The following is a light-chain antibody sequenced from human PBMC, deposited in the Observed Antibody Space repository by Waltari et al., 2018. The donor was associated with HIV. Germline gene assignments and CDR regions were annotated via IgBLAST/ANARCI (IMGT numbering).Light chain of an antibody. CDR3: HHIYTPMWT. CDR1: RSISSW. Sequence: DIQMTQSPSTLSASVGDRVTITCRASRSISSWLAWYQQKPGKAPNLLIYKASSLESGVPSRFSGSGSGTEFTLTIASLQPDDFATYYCHHIYTPMWTFGQGTKVEIK. J-gene: IGKJ1*01. V-gene: IGKV1-5*03. CDR2: KAS.